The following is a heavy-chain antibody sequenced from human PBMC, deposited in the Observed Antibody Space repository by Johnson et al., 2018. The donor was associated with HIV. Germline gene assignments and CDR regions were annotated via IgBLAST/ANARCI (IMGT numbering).Heavy chain of an antibody. D-gene: IGHD1-1*01. CDR2: TLTDGSKK. J-gene: IGHJ3*02. CDR3: AKDLLSWNGIWREAFDI. CDR1: GFTFRSYG. V-gene: IGHV3-30*02. Sequence: QVQLVESGGGVVQPGGSLRLSCAASGFTFRSYGLNWVRQAPGQGLEWVQLTLTDGSKKYYVESVTGRFTLSRDNSQNILYLQMNSLRAEDTALYWCAKDLLSWNGIWREAFDIWGQGTMVSVSS.